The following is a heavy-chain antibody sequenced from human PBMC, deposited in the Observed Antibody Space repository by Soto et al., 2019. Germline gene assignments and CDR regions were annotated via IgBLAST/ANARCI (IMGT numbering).Heavy chain of an antibody. V-gene: IGHV3-23*01. J-gene: IGHJ3*01. D-gene: IGHD1-7*01. CDR3: AKDEISKTIRGDAFNF. CDR1: GFPFSDYA. CDR2: ISSRGGDT. Sequence: GGSLRLSCAASGFPFSDYAMSWVRQAPGKGLQWVSVISSRGGDTYYADSVRGRFTISRDNLKNTLYLQMNSLRAEDTAVYYCAKDEISKTIRGDAFNFWGQGTMVTVSS.